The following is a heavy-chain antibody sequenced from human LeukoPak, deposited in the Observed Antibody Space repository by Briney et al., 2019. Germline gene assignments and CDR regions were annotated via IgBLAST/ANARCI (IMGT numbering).Heavy chain of an antibody. V-gene: IGHV5-51*01. CDR3: ASIVGATTDAFDI. D-gene: IGHD1-26*01. J-gene: IGHJ3*02. CDR1: GYRFTSYW. Sequence: GGSLKISLKGSGYRFTSYWIGWVRQMPGKGLEWMGIIYPGDADTRYSPSFQGQVTISADKSISTAYLQWSSLKASDTAMYYCASIVGATTDAFDIWGQGTMVTVSS. CDR2: IYPGDADT.